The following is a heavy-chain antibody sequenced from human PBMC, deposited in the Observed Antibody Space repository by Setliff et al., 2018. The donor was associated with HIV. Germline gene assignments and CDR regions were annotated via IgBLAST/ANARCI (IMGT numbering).Heavy chain of an antibody. J-gene: IGHJ3*02. V-gene: IGHV3-7*01. CDR1: SSTGYS. CDR2: VKQDGSEQ. Sequence: SSTGYSWGWIRQAPGKGLEWLANVKQDGSEQYYLDSVKGRFTISRDNGKNSLYLQMNSLRAEDTAVYYCASWHGGQEAFEIWGQGTKVTVSS. D-gene: IGHD3-16*01. CDR3: ASWHGGQEAFEI.